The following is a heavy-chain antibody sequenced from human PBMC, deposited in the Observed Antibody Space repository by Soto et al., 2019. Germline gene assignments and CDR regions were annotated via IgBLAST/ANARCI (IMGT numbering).Heavy chain of an antibody. J-gene: IGHJ6*02. Sequence: QGQLVPSGAEVKKPGASVKVSCKASGYIFINYGINWVRQAPGQGLEWMGWISAYNGNTNYAQKLQGRVTMTTDTSTSTAYMELRSLRSDDTAVYYCARAVGYYYGMDVWGQGTTGTVSS. CDR1: GYIFINYG. V-gene: IGHV1-18*01. CDR2: ISAYNGNT. CDR3: ARAVGYYYGMDV. D-gene: IGHD2-15*01.